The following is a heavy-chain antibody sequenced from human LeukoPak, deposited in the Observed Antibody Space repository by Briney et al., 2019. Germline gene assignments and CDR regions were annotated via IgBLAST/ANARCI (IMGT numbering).Heavy chain of an antibody. D-gene: IGHD1-26*01. Sequence: GGSLRLSCAASGFTFSSYGMSWVRQAPGKGLEWVSAISGSGGSTYYADSVKGRFTISRDNSKKTLYLQMNSLRAEDTAVYYCAKDGVGRYPYYMDAWGKGTTVTIFS. CDR2: ISGSGGST. V-gene: IGHV3-23*01. CDR1: GFTFSSYG. CDR3: AKDGVGRYPYYMDA. J-gene: IGHJ6*03.